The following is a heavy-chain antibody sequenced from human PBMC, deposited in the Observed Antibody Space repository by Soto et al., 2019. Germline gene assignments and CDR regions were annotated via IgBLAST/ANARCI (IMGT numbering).Heavy chain of an antibody. CDR1: GGSISSYNW. CDR2: IYHSGST. CDR3: ARRYGSAIDY. V-gene: IGHV4-4*02. D-gene: IGHD1-26*01. J-gene: IGHJ4*02. Sequence: SETLSLTCAVSGGSISSYNWWSWVRQPPEKGLEWIGEIYHSGSTNCNPSLKSRVTISVDTSKNQFSLKLSSVTAADTAVYYCARRYGSAIDYWGQGTLVTVSS.